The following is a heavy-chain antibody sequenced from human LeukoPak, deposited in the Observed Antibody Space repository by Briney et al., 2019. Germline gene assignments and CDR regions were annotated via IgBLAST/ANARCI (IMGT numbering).Heavy chain of an antibody. CDR2: IIPIFGTA. J-gene: IGHJ6*02. V-gene: IGHV1-69*13. Sequence: SVKVSCKASGGTFSSYAISWVRQAPGQGLEWMGGIIPIFGTANYAQKFQGRVTITADESTSTAYMELSSLRSEDTAVYYCARAYSSGWYTRYYYYGMDVWGQGTTVTVSS. CDR1: GGTFSSYA. D-gene: IGHD6-19*01. CDR3: ARAYSSGWYTRYYYYGMDV.